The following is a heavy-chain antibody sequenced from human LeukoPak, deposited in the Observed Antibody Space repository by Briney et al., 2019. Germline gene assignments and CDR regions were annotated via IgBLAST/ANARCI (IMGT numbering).Heavy chain of an antibody. J-gene: IGHJ4*02. CDR2: IKSEKYGGTI. Sequence: GGSLRLSCTASGFTFGDYVMTWVRQAPGKGLEWVGFIKSEKYGGTIAYAATVKGRFTISRDDSESIAYLQMNSLETEDTAVYYCSSVSTYGSGIPRGLDYWGQGTLVTVSS. CDR1: GFTFGDYV. V-gene: IGHV3-49*04. CDR3: SSVSTYGSGIPRGLDY. D-gene: IGHD3-10*01.